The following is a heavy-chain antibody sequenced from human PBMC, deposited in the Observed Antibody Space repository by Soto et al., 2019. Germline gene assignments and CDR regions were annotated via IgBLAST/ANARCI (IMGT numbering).Heavy chain of an antibody. V-gene: IGHV4-59*04. Sequence: PSETLSLTCTVSGGSISSYYCSWIRQPPGKGLEWIGYVTHSGTAYSIPSLNGRLTLSVDSSKTQFSLKLTSVTAADSAFYYCARIHWAQSSIDYWGRGILVTVSS. CDR1: GGSISSYY. D-gene: IGHD6-19*01. CDR3: ARIHWAQSSIDY. J-gene: IGHJ4*02. CDR2: VTHSGTA.